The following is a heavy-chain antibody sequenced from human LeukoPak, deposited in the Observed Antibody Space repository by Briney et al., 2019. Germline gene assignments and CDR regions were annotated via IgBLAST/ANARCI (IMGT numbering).Heavy chain of an antibody. V-gene: IGHV4-59*01. CDR1: GGSISSYY. J-gene: IGHJ4*02. CDR3: ARERFGRIDY. CDR2: IYYSGST. Sequence: NSSETLSLTCTVSGGSISSYYWSWIRQPPGKGLEWIGYIYYSGSTNYNPSLKSRVTISVDTSKNQFSLKLSSVTAADTAVYYCARERFGRIDYWGQGTLVTVSS. D-gene: IGHD2-15*01.